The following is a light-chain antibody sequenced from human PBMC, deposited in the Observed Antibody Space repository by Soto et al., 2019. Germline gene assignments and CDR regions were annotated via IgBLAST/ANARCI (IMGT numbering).Light chain of an antibody. J-gene: IGKJ1*01. Sequence: IVLTQSPGTLSLSPGERATLSWRASQALQRRFLAWYQHQPGQSPRLLSSGVSSRAAGVPDRFNGRGSGTEFTLTISRLQSEDFAVYYCQQYNNWPRTFGQGTKVEIK. CDR2: GVS. V-gene: IGKV3-20*01. CDR1: QALQRRF. CDR3: QQYNNWPRT.